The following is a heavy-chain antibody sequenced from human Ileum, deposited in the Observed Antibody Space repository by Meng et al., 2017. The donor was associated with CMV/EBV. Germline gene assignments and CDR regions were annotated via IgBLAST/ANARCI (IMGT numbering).Heavy chain of an antibody. V-gene: IGHV3-21*01. D-gene: IGHD6-25*01. CDR1: GFTFNDYT. CDR3: AREGYQRWFDP. Sequence: GAASGFTFNDYTMNWVRQAPGKGLEWVSSISSSNTYIYYADSVKGRFTISRDNAKNSLYLQMNNLRADDTAVYYCAREGYQRWFDPWGQGTLVTVSS. CDR2: ISSSNTYI. J-gene: IGHJ5*02.